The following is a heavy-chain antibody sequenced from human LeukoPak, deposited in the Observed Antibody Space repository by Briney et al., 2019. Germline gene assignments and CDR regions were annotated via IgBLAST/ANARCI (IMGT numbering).Heavy chain of an antibody. V-gene: IGHV3-21*01. CDR1: GFTFSSYS. J-gene: IGHJ4*02. D-gene: IGHD1-26*01. CDR2: ISSSSSYI. Sequence: GGSLRLSCAASGFTFSSYSMNWVRQAPGKGLEWVSSISSSSSYIYYADSVKGRFTISRDNAKSSLYLQMNSLRAEDTAVYYCARVEEGAIPFDYWGQGTLVTVSS. CDR3: ARVEEGAIPFDY.